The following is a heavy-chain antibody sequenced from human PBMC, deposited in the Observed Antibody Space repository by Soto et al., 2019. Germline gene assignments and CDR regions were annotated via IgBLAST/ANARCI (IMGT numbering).Heavy chain of an antibody. D-gene: IGHD7-27*01. V-gene: IGHV4-31*03. CDR2: IYYSGST. CDR1: GGSISSGGYY. Sequence: SETLSLTCTVSGGSISSGGYYWSWIRQHPGKGLEWIGYIYYSGSTYYNPSLKSRVTISVDTSKNQFSLKLSSVTAADTAVYYCARQTGGGYYGMDVWGQGTTVTVSS. J-gene: IGHJ6*02. CDR3: ARQTGGGYYGMDV.